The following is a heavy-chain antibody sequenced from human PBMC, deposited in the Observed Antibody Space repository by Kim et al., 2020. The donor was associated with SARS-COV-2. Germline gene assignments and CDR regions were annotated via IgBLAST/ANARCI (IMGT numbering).Heavy chain of an antibody. D-gene: IGHD2-2*01. Sequence: KGRFTSARDNAKNSLYLQMNSLRAEDTAVYYCATKSLVVVPAYYYYYMDVWGKGTTVTVSS. CDR3: ATKSLVVVPAYYYYYMDV. J-gene: IGHJ6*03. V-gene: IGHV3-11*06.